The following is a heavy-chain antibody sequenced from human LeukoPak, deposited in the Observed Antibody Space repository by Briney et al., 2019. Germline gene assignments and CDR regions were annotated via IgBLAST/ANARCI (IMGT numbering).Heavy chain of an antibody. CDR1: GFTFSSYT. CDR2: ISSSSSYL. V-gene: IGHV3-21*04. D-gene: IGHD2-21*02. CDR3: AKRETASPYGMDV. Sequence: GGSLRLSCAASGFTFSSYTINWVRQAPGKGLEWLSSISSSSSYLYYADSVQGRFTISRDNSKNTLYLQMNSLRAEDTAVYYCAKRETASPYGMDVWGQGTTVTVSS. J-gene: IGHJ6*02.